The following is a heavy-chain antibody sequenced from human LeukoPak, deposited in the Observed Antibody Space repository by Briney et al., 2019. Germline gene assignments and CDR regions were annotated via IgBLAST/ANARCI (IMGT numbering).Heavy chain of an antibody. CDR1: GYTFTGYY. Sequence: ASVKVSCKASGYTFTGYYMHWVRQAPGQGLEWMGWINPNSGGTNYAQKFQGRVTMTRDTSISTAYMEPSRLRSDDTAVYYCARDPGGDIVVVPAAMPVDYWGQGTLVTVSS. V-gene: IGHV1-2*02. J-gene: IGHJ4*02. CDR3: ARDPGGDIVVVPAAMPVDY. CDR2: INPNSGGT. D-gene: IGHD2-2*01.